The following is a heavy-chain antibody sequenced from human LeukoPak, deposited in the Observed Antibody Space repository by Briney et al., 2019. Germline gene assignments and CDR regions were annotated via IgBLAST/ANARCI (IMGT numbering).Heavy chain of an antibody. J-gene: IGHJ4*02. D-gene: IGHD3-10*01. CDR3: ARGGTMVRGVIVY. Sequence: ASVKVSCKASGYTFTGYYMHWVRQATGQGLEWMGWMNPNSGNTGYAQKFQGRVTMTRNTSISTAYMELSSLRSEDTAVYYCARGGTMVRGVIVYWGQGTLVTVSS. V-gene: IGHV1-8*02. CDR1: GYTFTGYY. CDR2: MNPNSGNT.